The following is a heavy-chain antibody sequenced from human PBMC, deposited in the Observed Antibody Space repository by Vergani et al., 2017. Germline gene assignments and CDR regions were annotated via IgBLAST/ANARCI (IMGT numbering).Heavy chain of an antibody. J-gene: IGHJ4*02. CDR1: GDTFSDYY. CDR2: INPNTGGT. V-gene: IGHV1-2*02. D-gene: IGHD2-2*01. CDR3: ARVGTSSNRDYFDY. Sequence: QVQLVQSGAEVKKSGASVKVSCKASGDTFSDYYIHWVRQAPGQGLEWMAWINPNTGGTNYAQKFQGRVTMTRDTSISTAYMELSRLTSDDTAVYYCARVGTSSNRDYFDYWGQGTLVTVSS.